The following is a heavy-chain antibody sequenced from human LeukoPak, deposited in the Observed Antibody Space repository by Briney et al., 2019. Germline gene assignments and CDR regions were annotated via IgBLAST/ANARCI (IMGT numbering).Heavy chain of an antibody. J-gene: IGHJ4*02. CDR3: VRDADVSGWYSYSDY. Sequence: PGGSLRLSCAASGFTFSHYGMHWVRQAPGKGLEWVAVIWNHGNNNKYADSVKGRFSISRDNSKNTLYLQMDSLRAEDTAVYYCVRDADVSGWYSYSDYWGQGVLVTVSS. CDR2: IWNHGNNN. CDR1: GFTFSHYG. V-gene: IGHV3-33*01. D-gene: IGHD6-19*01.